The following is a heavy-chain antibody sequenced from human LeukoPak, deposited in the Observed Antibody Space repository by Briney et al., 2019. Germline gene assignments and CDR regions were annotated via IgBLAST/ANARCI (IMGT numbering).Heavy chain of an antibody. D-gene: IGHD3-22*01. V-gene: IGHV4-39*01. Sequence: SETLSLTCTVSGGSISTSSYYWGWIRQPPGKGLEWIGSIYYSGSTYDNPSLKSRVTISVDTSKNQVSLKLRSVTAADTAVYYCARLLYDRSGYYYFDYWGQGTLVTVSS. CDR3: ARLLYDRSGYYYFDY. CDR2: IYYSGST. J-gene: IGHJ4*02. CDR1: GGSISTSSYY.